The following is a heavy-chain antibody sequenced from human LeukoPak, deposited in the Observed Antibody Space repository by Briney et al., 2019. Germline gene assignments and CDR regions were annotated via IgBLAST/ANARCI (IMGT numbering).Heavy chain of an antibody. CDR3: ARDSSALRYFDWLLYGGDFDY. V-gene: IGHV1-18*01. CDR2: ISAYNGNT. Sequence: ASVKVSCKASGYTFTSYGISWVRQAPGQGLEWMGWISAYNGNTNYAQKLQGRVNMTTDTSTSTAYMELRSLRSDDTAVYYCARDSSALRYFDWLLYGGDFDYWGQGTLVTVSS. D-gene: IGHD3-9*01. J-gene: IGHJ4*02. CDR1: GYTFTSYG.